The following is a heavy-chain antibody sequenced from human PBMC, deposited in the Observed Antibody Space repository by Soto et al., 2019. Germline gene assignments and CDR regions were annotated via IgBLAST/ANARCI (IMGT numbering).Heavy chain of an antibody. Sequence: GGSMRLSWAASGFPFSNYTMNWVRQAPGKGLEWLSYIRLSGSGAYNTGSVKGRFTISRENAKNSLYLQMNSLTDEDTAVYYCVRDRRYAFDIWGQGAMVTVSS. V-gene: IGHV3-48*02. J-gene: IGHJ3*02. D-gene: IGHD3-3*01. CDR1: GFPFSNYT. CDR3: VRDRRYAFDI. CDR2: IRLSGSGA.